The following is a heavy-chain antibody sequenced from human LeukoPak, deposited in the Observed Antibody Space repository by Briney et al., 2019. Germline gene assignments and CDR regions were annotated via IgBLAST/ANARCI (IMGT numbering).Heavy chain of an antibody. D-gene: IGHD2-15*01. CDR2: IIPIFGTA. CDR1: GGTFSSYA. CDR3: ARDPEWCDAFDI. Sequence: SVKVSCKASGGTFSSYAISWVRQAPGQGLEWMGGIIPIFGTANYAQKFQGRVTITADKSTSTAYMELSSLRSEDTAVYYCARDPEWCDAFDIWGQGTMVTVSS. V-gene: IGHV1-69*06. J-gene: IGHJ3*02.